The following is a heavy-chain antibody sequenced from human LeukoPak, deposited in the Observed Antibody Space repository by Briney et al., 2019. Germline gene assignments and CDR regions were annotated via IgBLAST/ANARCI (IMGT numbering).Heavy chain of an antibody. J-gene: IGHJ4*02. CDR2: ISSSSSYI. D-gene: IGHD3-22*01. V-gene: IGHV3-21*01. Sequence: PGGSLRLSCAASGFTFSSYSMNWVRQAPGKGLEWVSSISSSSSYIYYADSVKGRFTISRDNAKNSLYLQMNSLRAEDTAVYYCARDPGRTNYYDSSGYYYGWGQGTLVTVSS. CDR3: ARDPGRTNYYDSSGYYYG. CDR1: GFTFSSYS.